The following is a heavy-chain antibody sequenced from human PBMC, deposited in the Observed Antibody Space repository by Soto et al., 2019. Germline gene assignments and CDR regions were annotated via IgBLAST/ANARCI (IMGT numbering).Heavy chain of an antibody. J-gene: IGHJ5*02. CDR3: ARGQRALITYGPFDP. CDR2: FSGTGGYT. Sequence: LRLSCAASGFTLSNYAMSWVRQAPWKGLEWVSTFSGTGGYTYYADSVKGRFTISRDDSKNTLFLHMNSLRAADTAVYYCARGQRALITYGPFDPWGQGTLVTVSS. D-gene: IGHD4-17*01. V-gene: IGHV3-23*01. CDR1: GFTLSNYA.